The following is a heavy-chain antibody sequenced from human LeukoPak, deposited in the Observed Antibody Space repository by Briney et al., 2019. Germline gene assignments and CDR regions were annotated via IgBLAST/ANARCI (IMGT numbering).Heavy chain of an antibody. D-gene: IGHD4-17*01. CDR1: GFTFSSYS. CDR3: ARVTLYGESALDY. J-gene: IGHJ4*02. Sequence: GGSLRLSCAASGFTFSSYSMNWVRQAPGEGLEWVSSISSSSSYIYYADSVKGRFTISRDNAKNSLYLQMNSLRAEDTAVYYCARVTLYGESALDYWGQGTLVTVSS. CDR2: ISSSSSYI. V-gene: IGHV3-21*01.